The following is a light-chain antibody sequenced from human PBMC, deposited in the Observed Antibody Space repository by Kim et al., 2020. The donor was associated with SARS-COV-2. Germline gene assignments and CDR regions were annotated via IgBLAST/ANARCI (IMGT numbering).Light chain of an antibody. CDR2: DVS. Sequence: QSITISCTGTSSDVGGYNYVSWYQQHPGKAPKLMIYDVSKRPSGVSNRFSGSKSGNTASLTISGLQAEDEADYYCSSYTSSSTVVFGGGTKVTV. CDR3: SSYTSSSTVV. V-gene: IGLV2-14*04. CDR1: SSDVGGYNY. J-gene: IGLJ2*01.